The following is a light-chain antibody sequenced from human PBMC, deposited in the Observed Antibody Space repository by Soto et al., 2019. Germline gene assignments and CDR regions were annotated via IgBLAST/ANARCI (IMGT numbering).Light chain of an antibody. J-gene: IGLJ2*01. CDR1: NLGSKS. CDR3: QVWDSSSDHVI. CDR2: YDD. V-gene: IGLV3-21*04. Sequence: SYELTQPPSVSVAPGKTASITCGGDNLGSKSVHWYQQKPGQAPVLVIYYDDERPSGIPERFSASNSGNTAILTISRVEAGDEAEYCCQVWDSSSDHVIFGGGTKLTVL.